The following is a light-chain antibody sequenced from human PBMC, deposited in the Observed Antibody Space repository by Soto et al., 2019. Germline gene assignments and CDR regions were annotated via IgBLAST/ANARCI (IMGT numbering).Light chain of an antibody. CDR2: DAS. Sequence: IHMTHSPSTLSASFGYSFTITFRASQNIRNWLAWYQQKPGKAPNPLIYDASSLKSGVPARFSGSGSGTEFTLTISSLQPDDFATYYCQQYNTYSTFGQGTRLEI. CDR3: QQYNTYST. CDR1: QNIRNW. J-gene: IGKJ5*01. V-gene: IGKV1-5*01.